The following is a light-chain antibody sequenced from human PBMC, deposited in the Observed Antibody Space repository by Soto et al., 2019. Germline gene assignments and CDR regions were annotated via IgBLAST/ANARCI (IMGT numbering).Light chain of an antibody. CDR2: GAS. V-gene: IGKV1-39*01. Sequence: DIQMTQSPSSLSASIRDRVTITCRASQSIGIYLNWYQQKPGKAPKLLLYGASNLQGGVPSRISGSGSGTDFTLTISSLPPEDFATYFCQQSYNAPPTFGGGTKVEIK. J-gene: IGKJ4*01. CDR3: QQSYNAPPT. CDR1: QSIGIY.